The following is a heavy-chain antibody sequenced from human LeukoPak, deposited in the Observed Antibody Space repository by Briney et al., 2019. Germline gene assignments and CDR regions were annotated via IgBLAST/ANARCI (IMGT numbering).Heavy chain of an antibody. CDR3: ATKKYYHDTSPSGWFDP. J-gene: IGHJ5*02. CDR1: GFNFSKYW. D-gene: IGHD3-22*01. V-gene: IGHV3-7*01. CDR2: INQDGNQM. Sequence: GGSLRLSCEATGFNFSKYWMTWVRRAPGEGPEWVATINQDGNQMSYVGSAKGRFTISRDNAKNSLYLQMNSLRAEDTAVYHCATKKYYHDTSPSGWFDPWGQGTLVTVSS.